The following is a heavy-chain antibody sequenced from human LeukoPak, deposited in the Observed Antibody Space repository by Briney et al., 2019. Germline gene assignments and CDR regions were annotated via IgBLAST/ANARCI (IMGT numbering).Heavy chain of an antibody. CDR1: GYSLTDLS. Sequence: ASVKVSCKVSGYSLTDLSLRWVRQAPGKGLEWMGGFDPEDGEPIYAQKFQGRLSMTEDTSKGTGYMELRTLRSEDTALYYCAKSHGDYGLLDYWGQGTLVTVSS. D-gene: IGHD4-17*01. CDR2: FDPEDGEP. J-gene: IGHJ4*02. CDR3: AKSHGDYGLLDY. V-gene: IGHV1-24*01.